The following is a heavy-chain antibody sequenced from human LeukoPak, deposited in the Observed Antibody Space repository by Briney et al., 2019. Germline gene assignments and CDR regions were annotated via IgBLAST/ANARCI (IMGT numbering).Heavy chain of an antibody. CDR3: ASSGLPAARYYYYYMDV. CDR1: GGTFSSYA. D-gene: IGHD2-2*01. CDR2: MNPNSGNT. J-gene: IGHJ6*03. V-gene: IGHV1-8*02. Sequence: ASVKVSCKASGGTFSSYAISWVRQATGQGLEWMGWMNPNSGNTGYAQKFQGRVTMTRNTSISTAYMELSSLRSEDTAVYYCASSGLPAARYYYYYMDVWGKGTTVTVSS.